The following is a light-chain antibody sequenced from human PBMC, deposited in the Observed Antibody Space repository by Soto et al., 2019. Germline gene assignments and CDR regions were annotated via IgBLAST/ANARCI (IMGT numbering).Light chain of an antibody. J-gene: IGKJ1*01. CDR3: QHYNSYSAA. CDR1: QTISSW. CDR2: KAS. Sequence: DIQMTQSPSTLSGSVGDRVTITCRASQTISSWLALYQQKPGKAPKLLIYKASTLKSGVPSRFSGSGSGTEFTLTISSLQPDDFATYYCQHYNSYSAAFGQGTKVELK. V-gene: IGKV1-5*03.